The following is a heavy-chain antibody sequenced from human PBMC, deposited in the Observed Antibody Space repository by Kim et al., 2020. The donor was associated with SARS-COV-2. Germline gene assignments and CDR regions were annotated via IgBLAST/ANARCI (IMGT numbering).Heavy chain of an antibody. D-gene: IGHD3-10*01. J-gene: IGHJ4*02. V-gene: IGHV3-23*01. CDR1: GFTFSSYA. CDR3: ASHGRPGIPADFDY. CDR2: ISGSGGST. Sequence: GGSLRLSCAASGFTFSSYAMSWVRQAPGKGLEWVSAISGSGGSTYYADSVKGRFTISRDNSKNTLYLRMNSLRAEDTAVYYCASHGRPGIPADFDYWGQGTLVTVSS.